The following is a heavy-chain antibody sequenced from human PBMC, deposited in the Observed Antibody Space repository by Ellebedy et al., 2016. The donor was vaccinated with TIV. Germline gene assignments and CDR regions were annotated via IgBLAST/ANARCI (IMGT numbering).Heavy chain of an antibody. CDR1: GGSFSGYY. Sequence: MPSETLSLTCAVYGGSFSGYYWSWIRQPPGKGLEWIGEINHSGSTNYNPSLKSRVTISVDTSKNQFSLKLSSVTAADTAVYYCAVGYYYGFDYWGQGTLVTVSS. J-gene: IGHJ4*02. V-gene: IGHV4-34*01. D-gene: IGHD3-22*01. CDR3: AVGYYYGFDY. CDR2: INHSGST.